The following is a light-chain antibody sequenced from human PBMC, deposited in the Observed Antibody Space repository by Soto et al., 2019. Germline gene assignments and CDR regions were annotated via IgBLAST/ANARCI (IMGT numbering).Light chain of an antibody. CDR3: QQYGSSPQT. V-gene: IGKV3-20*01. Sequence: EIVLTQSPGTLSLSPGERATLSCRASQSVSSSYLAWYQQKPGQAPRLLIYGASSRATGIPDRFSGSGSGTDFTLTISRLKPVDFAVYYCQQYGSSPQTFGQGTRLEIK. J-gene: IGKJ5*01. CDR1: QSVSSSY. CDR2: GAS.